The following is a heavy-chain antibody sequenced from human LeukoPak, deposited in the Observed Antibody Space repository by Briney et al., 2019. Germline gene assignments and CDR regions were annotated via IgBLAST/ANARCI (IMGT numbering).Heavy chain of an antibody. Sequence: SETLSLTCTVSGGSISSSSYYWGWIRQPPGKGLEWIGSIYYSGSTYYNPSLKSRVTISVDTSKNQFSLKLSSVTAADTAVYYCAREHGGSYAGYFDYWGQGTLVTVSS. CDR1: GGSISSSSYY. CDR3: AREHGGSYAGYFDY. V-gene: IGHV4-39*07. D-gene: IGHD1-26*01. J-gene: IGHJ4*02. CDR2: IYYSGST.